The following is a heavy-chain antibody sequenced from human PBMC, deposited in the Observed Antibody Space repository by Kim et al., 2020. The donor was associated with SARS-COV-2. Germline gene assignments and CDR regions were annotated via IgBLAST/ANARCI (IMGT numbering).Heavy chain of an antibody. CDR1: GGSISSSSYY. CDR3: ARTESYEYSSGWPGDYYYGMDV. Sequence: SETLSLTCTVSGGSISSSSYYWGWIRQPPGKGLEWIGSIYYSGSTYYNPSLKSRVTISVDTSKNQFSLKLSSVTAADTAVYYCARTESYEYSSGWPGDYYYGMDVWGQGTTVTVSS. J-gene: IGHJ6*02. D-gene: IGHD6-19*01. V-gene: IGHV4-39*01. CDR2: IYYSGST.